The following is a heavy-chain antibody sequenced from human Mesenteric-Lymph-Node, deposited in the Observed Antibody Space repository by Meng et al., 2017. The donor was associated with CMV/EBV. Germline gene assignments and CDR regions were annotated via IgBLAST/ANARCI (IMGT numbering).Heavy chain of an antibody. D-gene: IGHD3-10*01. CDR1: GWCFSGYY. CDR3: ARGSRITMVRGVID. V-gene: IGHV4-34*01. J-gene: IGHJ4*02. Sequence: VYGWCFSGYYWSWIRQPPGKGLEWIGEINHSGSTNYNPSLKSRVTISVDTSKNQFSLKLSSVTAADTAVYYCARGSRITMVRGVIDWGQGTLVTVSS. CDR2: INHSGST.